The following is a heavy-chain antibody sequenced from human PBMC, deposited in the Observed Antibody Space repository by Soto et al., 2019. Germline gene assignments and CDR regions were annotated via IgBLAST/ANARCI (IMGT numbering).Heavy chain of an antibody. V-gene: IGHV3-7*01. Sequence: GGSLRLSCAASGFTFRDYWLRWVRQAPGKGLEWLATIKQDGSEKYYVDSVEGRFTISRDNAKKSLYLQMNSLRAEDSALYYCARGFLPAAKPAGWYFDRGGRGTLVTVS. CDR3: ARGFLPAAKPAGWYFDR. CDR2: IKQDGSEK. D-gene: IGHD2-2*01. CDR1: GFTFRDYW. J-gene: IGHJ2*01.